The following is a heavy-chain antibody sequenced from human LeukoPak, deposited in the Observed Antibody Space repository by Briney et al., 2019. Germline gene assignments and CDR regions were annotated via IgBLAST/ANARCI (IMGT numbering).Heavy chain of an antibody. V-gene: IGHV3-73*01. CDR1: GFTFSGSA. CDR2: IRSKANSYAT. J-gene: IGHJ4*02. CDR3: ANPPTVTSFHY. Sequence: GGSLRLSCAASGFTFSGSAMHWVRQASGKGLEWVGRIRSKANSYATVYAASVKGRFTISRDNSKNTLYLQMNSLRAEDTAIYYCANPPTVTSFHYWGQGTLVTVSS. D-gene: IGHD4-11*01.